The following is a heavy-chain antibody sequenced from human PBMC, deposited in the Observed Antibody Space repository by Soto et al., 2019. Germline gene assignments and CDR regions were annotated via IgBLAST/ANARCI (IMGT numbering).Heavy chain of an antibody. Sequence: QVQLVESGGGVVQPGRSLRLSCVASGFTSSSYVMHWVRQAPGKGQEWVAVISYDGSNKHYADSVKGRFTISRDNSKNTLYLKMNSLRGEETAVYSCARGDPYYGMDVWGQGTTVPVSS. J-gene: IGHJ6*02. CDR3: ARGDPYYGMDV. CDR2: ISYDGSNK. CDR1: GFTSSSYV. V-gene: IGHV3-30*04.